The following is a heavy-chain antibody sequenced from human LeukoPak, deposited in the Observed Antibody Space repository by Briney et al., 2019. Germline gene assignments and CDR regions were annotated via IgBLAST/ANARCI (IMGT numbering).Heavy chain of an antibody. CDR3: ARDTLTAPFYYSYMDV. CDR1: GGSMTSGTFS. D-gene: IGHD1-14*01. Sequence: SETLSLTCIVSGGSMTSGTFSWSWIRQPAGKGLQWIGRAHTSGSTNYNPSLQSRVTISVDTSKNLFSLELSSVTATDTAVYYCARDTLTAPFYYSYMDVWGKGTTVTVSS. V-gene: IGHV4-61*02. CDR2: AHTSGST. J-gene: IGHJ6*03.